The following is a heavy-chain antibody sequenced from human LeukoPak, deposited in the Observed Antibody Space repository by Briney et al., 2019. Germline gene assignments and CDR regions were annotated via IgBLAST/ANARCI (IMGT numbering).Heavy chain of an antibody. CDR1: GFTFSSYA. D-gene: IGHD6-6*01. CDR2: ISGSGGST. Sequence: PGGSLRLSCAASGFTFSSYAMSWVRQAPGKGLEWVSAISGSGGSTYYADSVKGRFTISRDNSKNTLYLQMNSLRAEDTAVYYCAIPPIAARRFFDYWGQGTLVTVSS. CDR3: AIPPIAARRFFDY. V-gene: IGHV3-23*01. J-gene: IGHJ4*02.